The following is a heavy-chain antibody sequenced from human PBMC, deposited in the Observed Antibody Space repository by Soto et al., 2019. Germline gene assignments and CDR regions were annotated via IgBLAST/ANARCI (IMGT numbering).Heavy chain of an antibody. Sequence: SETLSLTCAVYGGSFSGYYWSWIRQPPGKGLEWIGEINHSGSTNYNPSLKSRVTISVDTSKNQFSLKLSSVTAADTAVYYCASGRFYSSSSFNYWGQGTLVTVSS. V-gene: IGHV4-34*01. CDR2: INHSGST. J-gene: IGHJ4*02. CDR1: GGSFSGYY. D-gene: IGHD6-6*01. CDR3: ASGRFYSSSSFNY.